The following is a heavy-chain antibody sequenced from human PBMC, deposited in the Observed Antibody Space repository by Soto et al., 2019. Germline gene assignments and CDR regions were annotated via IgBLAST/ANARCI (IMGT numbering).Heavy chain of an antibody. CDR1: GFTFSNAW. J-gene: IGHJ6*02. D-gene: IGHD3-3*01. CDR2: IKSKTDGGTT. Sequence: GGSLRLSCAASGFTFSNAWMNWVRQAPGKGLEWVGRIKSKTDGGTTDYAAPVKGRFTISRDDSKNTLYLQMNSLKTEDTAVYYCTTGSIFGVVITALDYYYYGMDVWGQGTTVTVSS. V-gene: IGHV3-15*07. CDR3: TTGSIFGVVITALDYYYYGMDV.